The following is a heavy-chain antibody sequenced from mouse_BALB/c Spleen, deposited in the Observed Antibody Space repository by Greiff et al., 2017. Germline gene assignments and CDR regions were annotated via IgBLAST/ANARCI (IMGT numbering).Heavy chain of an antibody. CDR3: ARDRVNYGYDCDY. J-gene: IGHJ2*01. Sequence: EVMLVESGGGLVQPGGSLKLSCAASGFTFSSYGMSWVRQTPDKRLELVATINSNGGSTYYPDSVKGRFTISRDNAKDTLYLQMSSLKSEDTSRYNCARDRVNYGYDCDYWGQGTALTVSS. CDR2: INSNGGST. CDR1: GFTFSSYG. D-gene: IGHD1-2*01. V-gene: IGHV5-6-3*01.